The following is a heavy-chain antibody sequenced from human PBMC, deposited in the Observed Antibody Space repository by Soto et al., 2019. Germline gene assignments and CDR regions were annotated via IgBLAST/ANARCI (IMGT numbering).Heavy chain of an antibody. V-gene: IGHV1-69*13. Sequence: GASVKVSCKASGGTFSSYAISWVRQAPGQGLEWMGGIIPIFGTANYAQKFQGRVTITADESTSTAYMELSSLRSEDTAVYYCATEAAMAVGAFDIWGQGTMVTV. CDR3: ATEAAMAVGAFDI. CDR2: IIPIFGTA. D-gene: IGHD5-18*01. J-gene: IGHJ3*02. CDR1: GGTFSSYA.